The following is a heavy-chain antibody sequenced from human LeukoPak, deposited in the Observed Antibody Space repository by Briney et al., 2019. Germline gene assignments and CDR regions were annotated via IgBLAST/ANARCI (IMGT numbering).Heavy chain of an antibody. D-gene: IGHD3-10*01. CDR1: GGAINSGANY. CDR3: ARVMPMVRGAAAGQPPGWFDP. J-gene: IGHJ5*02. V-gene: IGHV4-30-2*05. CDR2: VDHSGST. Sequence: PSETLSLTCSVSGGAINSGANYWNWIRQPPGKGLEWIGSVDHSGSTYYNPSLKSRVTISVDTSKNQFSLKLSSVTAADTAVYYCARVMPMVRGAAAGQPPGWFDPWGQGTLVTVSS.